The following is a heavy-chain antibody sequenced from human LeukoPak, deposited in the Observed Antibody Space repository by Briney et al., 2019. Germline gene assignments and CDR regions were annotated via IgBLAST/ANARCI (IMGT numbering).Heavy chain of an antibody. J-gene: IGHJ4*02. CDR2: IHYTGET. D-gene: IGHD3-10*01. Sequence: SQTLSLTCSVSGVSMCTYFWSWIRQPPGKGLEWLAFIHYTGETNYNPSLRSRLTISVDTSKNQFSLRLSSLTAADTAIYYCARDIYGSGYGYFDQWGQGALVTVSS. CDR3: ARDIYGSGYGYFDQ. CDR1: GVSMCTYF. V-gene: IGHV4-59*01.